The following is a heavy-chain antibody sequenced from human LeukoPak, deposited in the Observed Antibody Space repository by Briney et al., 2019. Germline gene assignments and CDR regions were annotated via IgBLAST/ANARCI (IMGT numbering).Heavy chain of an antibody. CDR3: ARLNSGWNYYFDY. V-gene: IGHV4-39*01. J-gene: IGHJ4*02. CDR1: GGSISRSSYY. Sequence: SETLSLTCTVSGGSISRSSYYWGWIRQPPGKGLEWIGSIYYSGSTNYNPSLKSRVTISVDTSKNQFPLKLSSVIAADTATYYCARLNSGWNYYFDYWGQGTLVTVSS. D-gene: IGHD6-19*01. CDR2: IYYSGST.